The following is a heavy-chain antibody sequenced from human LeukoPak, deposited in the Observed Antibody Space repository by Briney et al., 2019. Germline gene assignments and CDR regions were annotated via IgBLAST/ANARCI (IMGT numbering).Heavy chain of an antibody. CDR1: GFTFSSYW. J-gene: IGHJ4*02. CDR2: IKSKTEGGTT. Sequence: PGGSLRLSCAASGFTFSSYWMNWVRQAPGKGLEWVGRIKSKTEGGTTVYGAPVKGRFTISRDDSKNTLYLQMNSPKTEDTAVYYCTTVGDYDYFDYWGQGTLATVSS. CDR3: TTVGDYDYFDY. V-gene: IGHV3-15*01. D-gene: IGHD5-12*01.